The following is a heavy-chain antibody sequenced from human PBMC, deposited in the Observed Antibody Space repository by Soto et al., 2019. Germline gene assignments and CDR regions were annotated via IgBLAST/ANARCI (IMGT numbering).Heavy chain of an antibody. Sequence: PGGSLRLSCAASGFTFSSYSMNWVRQAPGKGLEWVSYISSSSSTIYYADSVKGRFTISRDNAKNSLYLQMNGLRDEDTAVYYCASQLLFRMVYATDDAFDIWGQGTMVTVSS. CDR1: GFTFSSYS. D-gene: IGHD2-8*01. CDR2: ISSSSSTI. V-gene: IGHV3-48*02. CDR3: ASQLLFRMVYATDDAFDI. J-gene: IGHJ3*02.